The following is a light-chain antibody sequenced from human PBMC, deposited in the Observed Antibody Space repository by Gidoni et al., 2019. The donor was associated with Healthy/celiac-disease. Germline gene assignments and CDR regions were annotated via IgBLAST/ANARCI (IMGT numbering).Light chain of an antibody. V-gene: IGKV2-28*01. Sequence: DIVMTQSPLSLPVTPGEPASISCRSSQSLLHSNGYNYLDWYLQKPGQSPQLLIYLGSNRASGVPDRFSGSGSGTDFTLKISRVEAEDVGVYYCMQALQTPCRFGQGTKLEIK. CDR3: MQALQTPCR. J-gene: IGKJ2*04. CDR2: LGS. CDR1: QSLLHSNGYNY.